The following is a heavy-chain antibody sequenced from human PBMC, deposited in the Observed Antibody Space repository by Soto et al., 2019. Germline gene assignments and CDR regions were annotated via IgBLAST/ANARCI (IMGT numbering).Heavy chain of an antibody. J-gene: IGHJ4*02. Sequence: SVKVSCKASGYTFASYDINWVRQATVQGLEWMGWMNPNSGNTGYAQKFQGRVTMTRNTSISTAYMELSSLRSEDTAVYYCARGEYYYDSSGYPGYWGQGTLVTVSS. V-gene: IGHV1-8*01. CDR2: MNPNSGNT. CDR1: GYTFASYD. D-gene: IGHD3-22*01. CDR3: ARGEYYYDSSGYPGY.